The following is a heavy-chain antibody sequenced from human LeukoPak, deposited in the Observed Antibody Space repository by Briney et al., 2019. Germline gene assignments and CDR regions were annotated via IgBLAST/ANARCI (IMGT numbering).Heavy chain of an antibody. Sequence: ASVKVSCKASGYTFTSYYMHWVRQAPGQGLEWMGIINPSGGSTSYAQKFQGRVTMTRDTSTSTVYMELSSLRSEDTVVYYCARSRPVETIFGVGDFDYWGQGTLVTVSS. J-gene: IGHJ4*02. V-gene: IGHV1-46*01. CDR2: INPSGGST. CDR1: GYTFTSYY. CDR3: ARSRPVETIFGVGDFDY. D-gene: IGHD3-3*01.